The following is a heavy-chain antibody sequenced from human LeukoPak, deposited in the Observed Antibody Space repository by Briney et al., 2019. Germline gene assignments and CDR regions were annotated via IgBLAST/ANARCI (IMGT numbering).Heavy chain of an antibody. Sequence: PGGSLRLSCAASGFTFSSYWMSWVRQAPGKGLEWVANIKQDGSEKYYVDSVKGRFTISRDNSKNTLYLQMNSLRAEDTAVYYCARDSGGVVIIDFIDAFDIWGQGTMVTVSS. D-gene: IGHD3-3*01. CDR1: GFTFSSYW. V-gene: IGHV3-7*01. CDR3: ARDSGGVVIIDFIDAFDI. J-gene: IGHJ3*02. CDR2: IKQDGSEK.